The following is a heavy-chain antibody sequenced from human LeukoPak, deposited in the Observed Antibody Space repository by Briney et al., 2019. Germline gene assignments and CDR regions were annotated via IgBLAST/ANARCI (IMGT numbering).Heavy chain of an antibody. J-gene: IGHJ4*02. Sequence: GGSLRLSCAASGVTFSSNAMRWVSQAPGKGVEGVSAISGNGGNTNYEDSVKGRFTISRDNSKNKLYLKMNRLRAEDTAVYYCAKLPSVRPDDFSSGYYDYWVQGTLVTVSS. CDR1: GVTFSSNA. CDR2: ISGNGGNT. D-gene: IGHD3-3*01. CDR3: AKLPSVRPDDFSSGYYDY. V-gene: IGHV3-23*02.